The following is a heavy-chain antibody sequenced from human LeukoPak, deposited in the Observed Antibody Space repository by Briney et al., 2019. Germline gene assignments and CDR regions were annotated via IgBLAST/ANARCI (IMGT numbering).Heavy chain of an antibody. CDR3: ARHNSYSSSWYPDPYYYYYMDV. CDR2: INHSGST. D-gene: IGHD6-13*01. Sequence: SETLSLTCAVYGGSFSGYYWSWIRQPPGKGLEWIGEINHSGSTNYNPSLKSRVTISVDTSKNQFSLKLSSVTAADTAVYYCARHNSYSSSWYPDPYYYYYMDVWGKGTTVTISS. CDR1: GGSFSGYY. V-gene: IGHV4-34*01. J-gene: IGHJ6*03.